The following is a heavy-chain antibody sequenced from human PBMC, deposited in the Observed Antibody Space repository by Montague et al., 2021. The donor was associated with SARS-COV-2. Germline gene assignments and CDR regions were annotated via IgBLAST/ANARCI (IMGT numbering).Heavy chain of an antibody. CDR1: GFTFSSYA. J-gene: IGHJ6*02. CDR2: ISYDGSNK. V-gene: IGHV3-30*04. Sequence: SLSLSCAASGFTFSSYAMHWVRQAPGKGLEWVAVISYDGSNKYYADSVKGRFTISRDNSKNTLYLQMNSLRAEDTAVYYCASTLGYCSGGSCYDPGNYYYYGMDVWGQGTTVTVSS. D-gene: IGHD2-15*01. CDR3: ASTLGYCSGGSCYDPGNYYYYGMDV.